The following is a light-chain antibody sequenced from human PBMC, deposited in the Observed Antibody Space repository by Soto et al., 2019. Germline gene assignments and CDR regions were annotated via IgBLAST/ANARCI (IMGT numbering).Light chain of an antibody. CDR1: QGIDRW. J-gene: IGKJ4*01. CDR3: KHAKCFPPT. CDR2: AAS. Sequence: DIQMTQSPSSVSASVGSRVTITCRASQGIDRWLAWYQQKPGKAPKVRIYAASRLRSVVPSRFGGSRSWTDFSPTISTLQPEDLAHYYYKHAKCFPPTFGGGTKVEIK. V-gene: IGKV1-12*01.